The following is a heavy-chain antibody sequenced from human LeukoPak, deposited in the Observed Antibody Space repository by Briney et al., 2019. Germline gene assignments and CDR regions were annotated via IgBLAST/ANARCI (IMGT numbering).Heavy chain of an antibody. Sequence: SVKVSCKASGGTFTSYAISWVRQAPGQGIEWMGGIIPIFGTANYAQKFQGRVTITTDEYKSTAYMELSSPRSEDTAVYYCARDPSLYYYDSSGYGAFDIWGQGTMVTVSS. CDR3: ARDPSLYYYDSSGYGAFDI. D-gene: IGHD3-22*01. CDR1: GGTFTSYA. J-gene: IGHJ3*02. CDR2: IIPIFGTA. V-gene: IGHV1-69*05.